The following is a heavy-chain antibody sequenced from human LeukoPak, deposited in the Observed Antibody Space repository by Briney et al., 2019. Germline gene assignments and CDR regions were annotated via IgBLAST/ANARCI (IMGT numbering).Heavy chain of an antibody. CDR1: GFTFSDSW. CDR3: ARDRGWIQHDI. CDR2: IKGDGSAK. Sequence: GGSLRLSCAASGFTFSDSWMTWIRQAPGKGLEWVAFIKGDGSAKKYVDSVKGRFTISRDNAKNSLFLQMNSLRAEDTAVYYCARDRGWIQHDIWGQGTMVTVSS. D-gene: IGHD5-18*01. J-gene: IGHJ3*02. V-gene: IGHV3-7*01.